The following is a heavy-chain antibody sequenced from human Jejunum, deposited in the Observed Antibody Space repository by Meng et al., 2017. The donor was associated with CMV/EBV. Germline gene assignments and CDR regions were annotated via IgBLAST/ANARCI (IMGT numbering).Heavy chain of an antibody. V-gene: IGHV4-59*13. Sequence: CTVSGGSISGNYWSWIRQPPGKGLEWIGYIYYSGSTKYNPSLKSRVTMSVDTSKSQFSLKVTSVTAAGTAMYYCARDTYYYGMDVWGQGTTVTVSS. CDR1: GGSISGNY. J-gene: IGHJ6*02. CDR3: ARDTYYYGMDV. D-gene: IGHD2-21*01. CDR2: IYYSGST.